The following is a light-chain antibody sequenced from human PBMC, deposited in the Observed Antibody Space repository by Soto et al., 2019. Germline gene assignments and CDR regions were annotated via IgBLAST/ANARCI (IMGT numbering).Light chain of an antibody. V-gene: IGLV1-44*01. CDR1: SSNIGSNT. CDR2: SNN. J-gene: IGLJ1*01. Sequence: QSVLTQPPSASGTPGQRVTISCSGSSSNIGSNTGNWYQQLPGTAPKLLIYSNNQRPSGVPDRFSGSKSGTSASLAISGLQSEDEADYYCAAWDASLNGYVFGTGTKLTVL. CDR3: AAWDASLNGYV.